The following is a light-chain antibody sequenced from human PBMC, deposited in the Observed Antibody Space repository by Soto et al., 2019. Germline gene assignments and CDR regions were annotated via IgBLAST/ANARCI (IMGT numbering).Light chain of an antibody. Sequence: IVLTQSPGTLSLSPGARATLSCTASQSVRGNYISWYQHKPGQAPRLLFYGASNRATGIPDRFSGSGSGIDFTVSISRLEPEDSAVYYCQQYGRAPHTFGQGTKLEIK. CDR3: QQYGRAPHT. CDR2: GAS. V-gene: IGKV3-20*01. CDR1: QSVRGNY. J-gene: IGKJ2*01.